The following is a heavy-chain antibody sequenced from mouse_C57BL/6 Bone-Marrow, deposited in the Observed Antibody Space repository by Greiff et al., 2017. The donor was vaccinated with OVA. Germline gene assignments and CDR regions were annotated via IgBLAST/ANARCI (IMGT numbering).Heavy chain of an antibody. Sequence: DVTLVESGGDLVKPGGSLKLSCAASGFTFSSYGMSWVRQTPDKRLEWVATISSGGSYTYYPDSVKGRFTISRDNAKNTLYLQMSSLKSEDTAMYYCAKRWLGFAYWGQGTLVTVSA. D-gene: IGHD2-2*01. CDR2: ISSGGSYT. J-gene: IGHJ3*01. CDR3: AKRWLGFAY. CDR1: GFTFSSYG. V-gene: IGHV5-6*02.